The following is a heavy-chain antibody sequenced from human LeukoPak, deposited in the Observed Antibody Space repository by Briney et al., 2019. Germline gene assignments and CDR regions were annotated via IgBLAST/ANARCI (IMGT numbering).Heavy chain of an antibody. CDR3: AKEIAAARTSDYYYYMDV. CDR1: GFTFSSYG. D-gene: IGHD6-13*01. CDR2: IWYDGSNK. Sequence: GGSLRLSCAASGFTFSSYGMHWVRQAPGKGLEWVAVIWYDGSNKYYADSVKVRLTISRDNSKNTLYLQMNSLRAEDTAVYYCAKEIAAARTSDYYYYMDVWGKGTTVTVSS. J-gene: IGHJ6*03. V-gene: IGHV3-33*06.